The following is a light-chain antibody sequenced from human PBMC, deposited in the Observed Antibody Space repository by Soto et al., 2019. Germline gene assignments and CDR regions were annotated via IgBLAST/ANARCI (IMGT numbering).Light chain of an antibody. V-gene: IGLV1-40*01. CDR1: SSNIGAGYD. Sequence: QSVLTQPPSVSGAPGQRVTISCTGSSSNIGAGYDVHWYQQLPGTAPKLLIYGNSNRPSGVPDRFSGSKSGTSASLAITGLQAEDEAYYYCQSYDSSLSGFVVFVGGTKLTVL. CDR2: GNS. CDR3: QSYDSSLSGFVV. J-gene: IGLJ2*01.